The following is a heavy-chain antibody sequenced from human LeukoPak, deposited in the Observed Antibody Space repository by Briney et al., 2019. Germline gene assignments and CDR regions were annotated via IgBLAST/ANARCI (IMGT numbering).Heavy chain of an antibody. CDR1: GFTMRNHW. Sequence: GGSLRLSCAASGFTMRNHWMSWVRQAPGKGLEWISGISGSGASTYYADSVKGRFTISRDDSRNTPYLQMNSLRGDDTAVYYCAKDVGKWESLHFFDYWGQGTLVTVSS. CDR3: AKDVGKWESLHFFDY. D-gene: IGHD1-26*01. J-gene: IGHJ4*02. V-gene: IGHV3-23*01. CDR2: ISGSGAST.